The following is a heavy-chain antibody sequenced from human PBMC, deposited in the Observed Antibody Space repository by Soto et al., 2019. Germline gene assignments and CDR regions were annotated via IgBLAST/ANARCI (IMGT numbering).Heavy chain of an antibody. CDR2: INHSGST. CDR3: ANAVTRKGYYFDY. V-gene: IGHV4-34*01. D-gene: IGHD4-17*01. Sequence: NPSDTLSLTCAVYGGSFSGYYWSWIRQPPGKGLEWIGEINHSGSTNYNPSLKSRVTISVDTSKNQFSLKLSSVTAADTAVYYCANAVTRKGYYFDYWGQGTLVTVSS. J-gene: IGHJ4*02. CDR1: GGSFSGYY.